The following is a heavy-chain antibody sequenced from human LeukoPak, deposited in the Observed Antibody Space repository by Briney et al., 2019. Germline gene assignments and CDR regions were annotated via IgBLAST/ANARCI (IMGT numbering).Heavy chain of an antibody. Sequence: GGSLRLSCAASGFTFSYYGMHWVRQAPGKGLEWVAIIWYDGSNEYYADSVKGRFTISRDNSKNTLYLQMNSLKVEDTAVYYCARDLGSAGYSSSSGWFDPWGQGTLVTVSS. CDR3: ARDLGSAGYSSSSGWFDP. V-gene: IGHV3-33*01. CDR2: IWYDGSNE. CDR1: GFTFSYYG. D-gene: IGHD6-6*01. J-gene: IGHJ5*02.